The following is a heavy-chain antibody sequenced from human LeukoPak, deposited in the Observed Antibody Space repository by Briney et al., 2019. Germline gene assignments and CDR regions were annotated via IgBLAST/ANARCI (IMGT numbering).Heavy chain of an antibody. Sequence: SQTLSLTCTVSGGSISSGGYCWSWIRQHPGKGLEWIGYIYYSGSTCYNPSLKSRVTISVDTSKNQFSLKLSSVTAADTAVHYCASMLVDLAFGIWGQGTMVTVSS. V-gene: IGHV4-31*03. CDR3: ASMLVDLAFGI. CDR2: IYYSGST. D-gene: IGHD2-8*02. J-gene: IGHJ3*02. CDR1: GGSISSGGYC.